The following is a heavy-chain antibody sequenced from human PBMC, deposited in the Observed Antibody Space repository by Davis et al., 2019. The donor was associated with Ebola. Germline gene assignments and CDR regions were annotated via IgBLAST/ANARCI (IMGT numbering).Heavy chain of an antibody. D-gene: IGHD4-23*01. V-gene: IGHV1-18*01. CDR2: ISAYNGNT. J-gene: IGHJ4*02. CDR1: GYTFTSYG. CDR3: AREREPLRGVVTFFDY. Sequence: ASVKVSCKASGYTFTSYGISWVRQAPGQGLEWMGWISAYNGNTNYAQKLQGRVTMTTDTSTSTAYMELSSLRSEDTAVYYWAREREPLRGVVTFFDYWGQGTLVTVSS.